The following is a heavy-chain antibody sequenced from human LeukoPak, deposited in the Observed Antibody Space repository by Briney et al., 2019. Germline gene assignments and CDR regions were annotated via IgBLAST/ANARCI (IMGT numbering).Heavy chain of an antibody. J-gene: IGHJ5*02. V-gene: IGHV4-59*11. CDR1: GGSINGHY. CDR2: VYDNGNT. Sequence: SETLSLTCTVSGGSINGHYWTWIRQPPGKGLEWMAFVYDNGNTNYNSSLQSRVTMSVDTSKNQLSLKMRSVTAADTAIYYCARVFRGVVTSNWFDPWGQGTLVTVSS. D-gene: IGHD2-21*02. CDR3: ARVFRGVVTSNWFDP.